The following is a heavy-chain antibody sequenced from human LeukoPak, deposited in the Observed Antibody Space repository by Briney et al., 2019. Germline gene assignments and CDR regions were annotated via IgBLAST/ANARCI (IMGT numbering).Heavy chain of an antibody. CDR2: IYTSGST. CDR1: GGSFSGYY. Sequence: SETLSLTCAVYGGSFSGYYWSWIRQPAGKGLEWIGRIYTSGSTNYNPSLKSRVTMSVDTSKNQFSLKLSSVTAADTAVYYCARGLDHGMDVWGQGTTVTVPS. V-gene: IGHV4-59*10. J-gene: IGHJ6*02. CDR3: ARGLDHGMDV.